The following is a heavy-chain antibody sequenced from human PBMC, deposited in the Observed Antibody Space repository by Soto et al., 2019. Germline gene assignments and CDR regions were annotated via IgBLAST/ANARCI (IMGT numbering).Heavy chain of an antibody. D-gene: IGHD1-26*01. V-gene: IGHV1-2*02. CDR1: GYTFTGHY. Sequence: ASVKVSCKASGYTFTGHYIHWVRQAPEQGPEWMGEIGPESGATRYAQRFQGRVTMTRDMSITTVYMELNNLSPDDTAVYYCGRGRSGQIVVFYWGQGTPVTVSS. CDR3: GRGRSGQIVVFY. J-gene: IGHJ4*02. CDR2: IGPESGAT.